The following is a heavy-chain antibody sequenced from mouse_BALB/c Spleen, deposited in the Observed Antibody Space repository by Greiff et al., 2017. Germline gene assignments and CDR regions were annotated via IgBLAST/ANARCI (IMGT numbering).Heavy chain of an antibody. D-gene: IGHD2-14*01. CDR3: TAYYRYGVHFDY. CDR1: GYTFTDYE. Sequence: QVQLQQSGAELVRPGASVTLSCKASGYTFTDYEMHWVKQTPVHGLEWIGAIDPETGGTAYNQKFKGKATLTADKSSSTAYMELRSLTSEDSAVYYCTAYYRYGVHFDYWGQGTTLTVSS. V-gene: IGHV1-15*01. J-gene: IGHJ2*01. CDR2: IDPETGGT.